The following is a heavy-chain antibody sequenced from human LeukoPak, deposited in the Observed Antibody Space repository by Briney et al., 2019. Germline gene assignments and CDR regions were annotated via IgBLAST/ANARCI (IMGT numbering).Heavy chain of an antibody. CDR2: IYPGDSDT. D-gene: IGHD1-26*01. V-gene: IGHV5-51*01. J-gene: IGHJ4*02. CDR3: ARPRSEKKYSGSYDY. CDR1: GYSFTSYW. Sequence: GESLKISCKGSGYSFTSYWIGWVRQMPGKGLEWMGIIYPGDSDTRYSPSFQGQVTISADKSISTAYLQWSSLKASDTAMYYCARPRSEKKYSGSYDYWGQGTLVTVSS.